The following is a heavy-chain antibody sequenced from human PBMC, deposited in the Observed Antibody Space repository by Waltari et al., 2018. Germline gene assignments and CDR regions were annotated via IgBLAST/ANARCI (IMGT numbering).Heavy chain of an antibody. J-gene: IGHJ4*02. CDR3: ATAKFLWFGEPPHTFFDY. D-gene: IGHD3-10*01. Sequence: QVQLVQSGAEVKKPGASVKVSCKVSGYSLTELSMHWVRQAPGKGLEWMGGFDPEDGETIYERKYQCRVTITEDTSTDAACMGLSSLRSEATAVYYCATAKFLWFGEPPHTFFDYCGQGTLVTVSS. CDR2: FDPEDGET. CDR1: GYSLTELS. V-gene: IGHV1-24*01.